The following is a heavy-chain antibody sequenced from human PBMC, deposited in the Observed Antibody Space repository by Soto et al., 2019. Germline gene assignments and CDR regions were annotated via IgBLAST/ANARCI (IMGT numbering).Heavy chain of an antibody. CDR2: TYQSGSA. J-gene: IGHJ6*02. V-gene: IGHV4-30-2*06. CDR3: ARDYYGMDV. CDR1: GGSISSGGYS. Sequence: SETLSLTCTVSGGSISSGGYSWTWIRHSPGKGLEWIGYTYQSGSAYYNPSLKSRVTISVDRSKNQFSLNLTSVTAADTAVYYCARDYYGMDVWGQGITVTVSS.